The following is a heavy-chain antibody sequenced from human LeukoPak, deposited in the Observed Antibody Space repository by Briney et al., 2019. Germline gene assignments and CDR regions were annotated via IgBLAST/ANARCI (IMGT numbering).Heavy chain of an antibody. CDR1: GFTFSSYE. V-gene: IGHV3-48*03. Sequence: GGSLRLSCAASGFTFSSYEMNWVRQAPGKGLEWASYISSSGSTIYYADSVKGRFTTSRDNAKNSLYLQMNSLRAEDTAVYYCARDPRGYYDSSGQPHDYWGQGTLVTVSS. CDR2: ISSSGSTI. D-gene: IGHD3-22*01. J-gene: IGHJ4*02. CDR3: ARDPRGYYDSSGQPHDY.